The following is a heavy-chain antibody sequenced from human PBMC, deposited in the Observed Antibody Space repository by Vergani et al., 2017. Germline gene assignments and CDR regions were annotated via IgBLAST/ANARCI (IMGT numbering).Heavy chain of an antibody. J-gene: IGHJ4*02. V-gene: IGHV4-61*02. CDR2: IYTSGST. D-gene: IGHD2-2*01. CDR1: GGSISSGSYY. Sequence: QVQLQESGPGLVKPSQTLSLTCTVSGGSISSGSYYWSWIRQPAGKGLEWIGRIYTSGSTNYNPSLKSRVTMSVDTSKNQFSLKLSSVTAADTAVYYCARGDGCSSTGCRGGLDYGGQGTLVTVSS. CDR3: ARGDGCSSTGCRGGLDY.